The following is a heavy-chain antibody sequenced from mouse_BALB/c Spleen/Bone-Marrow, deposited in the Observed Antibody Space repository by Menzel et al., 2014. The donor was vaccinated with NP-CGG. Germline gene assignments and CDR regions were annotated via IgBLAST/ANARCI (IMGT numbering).Heavy chain of an antibody. CDR2: IWAGGST. J-gene: IGHJ2*01. V-gene: IGHV2-9*02. CDR1: GFSLTSYG. Sequence: VQGVESGPGLVAPSQSLSITCTVSGFSLTSYGVHWVRQPPGKGLEWLGIIWAGGSTSYNSALMSRLSISKDNSKSQVFLKMNSLQTDDTAMYFCAIAYFGNYNYYFDYWGQGTTLTVSS. D-gene: IGHD2-10*01. CDR3: AIAYFGNYNYYFDY.